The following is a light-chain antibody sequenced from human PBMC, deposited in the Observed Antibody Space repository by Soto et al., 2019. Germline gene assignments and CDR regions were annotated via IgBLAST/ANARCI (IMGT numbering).Light chain of an antibody. CDR1: QSVSNK. CDR2: GAS. V-gene: IGKV3-15*01. CDR3: QQSYSTPIT. Sequence: EIVMTQSPATLSVSPGERATLSCRASQSVSNKLVWYQQKPGQAPRLLIYGASTRAAGVPARFSGSGSGTDFTLTISSLQPEDFATYYCQQSYSTPITFGQGTRLEIK. J-gene: IGKJ5*01.